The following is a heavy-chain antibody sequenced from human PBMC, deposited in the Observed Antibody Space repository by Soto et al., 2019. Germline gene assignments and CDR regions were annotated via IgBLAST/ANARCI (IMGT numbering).Heavy chain of an antibody. CDR1: GYTFTSYA. V-gene: IGHV1-3*01. CDR3: ASGRYYYDSSGYYYLDY. D-gene: IGHD3-22*01. CDR2: INAGNGNT. J-gene: IGHJ4*02. Sequence: QVQLVQSGAEVKKPGASVKVSCKASGYTFTSYAMHWVRQAPGQRLEWMGWINAGNGNTKYSQKFQGRVTITRDTSASTAYMELSSLRSEDTAVYYCASGRYYYDSSGYYYLDYWGQGTLVTVSS.